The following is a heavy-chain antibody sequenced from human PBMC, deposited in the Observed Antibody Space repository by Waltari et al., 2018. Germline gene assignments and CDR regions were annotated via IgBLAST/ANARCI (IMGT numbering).Heavy chain of an antibody. D-gene: IGHD5-12*01. J-gene: IGHJ4*02. Sequence: EVQLLESGGGLLQPGGSLTLSCAASGFTFSRCALSWVRQAPGKGLEWVSSISSTGGSTYYADSVKGRFSISRDNSEDTLHLRMSSLRADDTAIYYCAKDKAPVPKINDYLDSWGQGTLVTVSS. CDR1: GFTFSRCA. CDR3: AKDKAPVPKINDYLDS. CDR2: ISSTGGST. V-gene: IGHV3-23*01.